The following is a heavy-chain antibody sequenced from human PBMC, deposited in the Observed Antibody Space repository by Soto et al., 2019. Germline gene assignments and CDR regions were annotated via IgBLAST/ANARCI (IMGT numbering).Heavy chain of an antibody. CDR2: ISYDGSNK. J-gene: IGHJ4*02. V-gene: IGHV3-30-3*01. CDR3: ARDPARLCGGDCYTFDY. D-gene: IGHD2-21*02. Sequence: QVQLVESGGGVVQPGRSLRLSCAASGFTFSSYAMHWVRQAPGKGLEWVAVISYDGSNKYYADSVKGRFTISRDNSKNTLYLQMNSLRAEDTAVYYCARDPARLCGGDCYTFDYWGQGTLVTVSS. CDR1: GFTFSSYA.